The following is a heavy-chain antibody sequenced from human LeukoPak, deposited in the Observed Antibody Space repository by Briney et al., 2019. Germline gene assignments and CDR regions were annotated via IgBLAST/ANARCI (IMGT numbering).Heavy chain of an antibody. CDR2: IQYDGSNK. D-gene: IGHD2-8*01. CDR3: AKDRCSNGVGCFYYYMDV. V-gene: IGHV3-30*02. CDR1: GFIFRTYG. J-gene: IGHJ6*03. Sequence: GGSLRLSCAASGFIFRTYGMHWVRQAPGKGLEWVAYIQYDGSNKQYADSVKGRFSISRDNSKNILYLQMNSLRAEDTALYYCAKDRCSNGVGCFYYYMDVWGKGTTVTISS.